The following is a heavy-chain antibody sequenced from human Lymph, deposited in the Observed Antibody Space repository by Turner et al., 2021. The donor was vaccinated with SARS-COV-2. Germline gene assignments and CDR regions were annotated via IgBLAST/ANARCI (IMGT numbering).Heavy chain of an antibody. V-gene: IGHV1-69*01. Sequence: QVQLVPSGAEVTKPGSSVKVSCKACGGTFSTYTIRWVRQAPGEVLEGMGGIIPIFGTANDAHKFQGRITITADEATSTADMELSSLRSEDTAVYDGTRGETMAAHYDYWGQGTLVTVSS. CDR2: IIPIFGTA. D-gene: IGHD6-6*01. CDR3: TRGETMAAHYDY. CDR1: GGTFSTYT. J-gene: IGHJ4*02.